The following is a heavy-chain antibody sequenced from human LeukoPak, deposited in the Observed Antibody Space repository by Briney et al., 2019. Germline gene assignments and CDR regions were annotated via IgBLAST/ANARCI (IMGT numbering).Heavy chain of an antibody. V-gene: IGHV3-21*01. Sequence: GGSLRLSCAASGFTFSSYSMNWVRQAPGKGLEWVSSISSSSSYIYYADSMKGRFTISRDNAKNSLYLQMNSLRAEDTAVYYCTSGSTHYWGQGTLVTVSS. CDR1: GFTFSSYS. D-gene: IGHD3-10*01. CDR2: ISSSSSYI. J-gene: IGHJ4*02. CDR3: TSGSTHY.